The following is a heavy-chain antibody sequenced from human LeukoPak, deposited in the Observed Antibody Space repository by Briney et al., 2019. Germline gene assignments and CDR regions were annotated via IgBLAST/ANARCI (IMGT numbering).Heavy chain of an antibody. J-gene: IGHJ5*02. CDR1: GFTFSSYA. Sequence: GGSLRLSCAASGFTFSSYAMSWVRQAPGKWLEWVSAISGSGGSTYYADSVKGRFTSSRDNSKNTLYLQMNNLRAEDTAVYYCAKDYTVGAQGGLSWFDPWGQGTLVTVSS. D-gene: IGHD1-26*01. V-gene: IGHV3-23*01. CDR3: AKDYTVGAQGGLSWFDP. CDR2: ISGSGGST.